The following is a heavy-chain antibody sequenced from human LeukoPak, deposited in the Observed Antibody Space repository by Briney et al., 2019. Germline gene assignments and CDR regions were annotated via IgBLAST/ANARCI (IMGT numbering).Heavy chain of an antibody. CDR1: GGSISSYY. D-gene: IGHD3-10*01. CDR3: AGHYYGSGSYNYYYYGMDV. CDR2: IYYSGST. Sequence: SETLSLTCTVSGGSISSYYWSWIRQPPGKGLEWIGYIYYSGSTNYNPSLKSRVTISVDTSKNQFSLKLSSVTAADTAVYYCAGHYYGSGSYNYYYYGMDVWGQGTTVTVSS. J-gene: IGHJ6*02. V-gene: IGHV4-59*01.